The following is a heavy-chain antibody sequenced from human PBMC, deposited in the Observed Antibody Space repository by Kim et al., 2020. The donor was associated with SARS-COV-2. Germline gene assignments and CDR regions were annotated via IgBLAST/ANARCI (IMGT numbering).Heavy chain of an antibody. CDR2: FDPEDGET. V-gene: IGHV1-24*01. D-gene: IGHD1-26*01. CDR1: GYTLTELS. J-gene: IGHJ6*02. CDR3: ATGGELGFYYYYGMDV. Sequence: ASVKVSCKVSGYTLTELSMHWVRQAPGKGLEWMGGFDPEDGETIYAQKFQGRVTMTEDTSTDTAYMELSSLRSEDTAVYYCATGGELGFYYYYGMDVWGQGTTVTVSS.